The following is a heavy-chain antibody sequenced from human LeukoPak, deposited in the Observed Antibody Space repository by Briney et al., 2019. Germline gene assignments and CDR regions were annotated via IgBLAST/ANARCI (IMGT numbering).Heavy chain of an antibody. Sequence: ASVKVSCKASGYTFTGYYMHWVRQAPGQGLEWMGWINPNSGGTNYAQKFQGWATMTRDTSISTAYMELSRLRSDDTAVYYCARAFEYCSSTSCSYYYYGMDVWGQGTTVTVSS. D-gene: IGHD2-2*01. CDR2: INPNSGGT. V-gene: IGHV1-2*04. J-gene: IGHJ6*02. CDR3: ARAFEYCSSTSCSYYYYGMDV. CDR1: GYTFTGYY.